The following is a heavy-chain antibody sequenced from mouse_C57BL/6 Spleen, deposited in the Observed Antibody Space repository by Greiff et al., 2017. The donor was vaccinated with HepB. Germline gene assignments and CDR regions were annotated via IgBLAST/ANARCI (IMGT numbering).Heavy chain of an antibody. CDR2: IWTGGGT. D-gene: IGHD2-2*01. Sequence: QVQLKESGPGLVAPSQSLSISCTVSGFSLTSYAISWVRQPPGKGLEWLGVIWTGGGTNYNSAPKSRLSISKDNSKSQVFLKMNSLQTDDTARYYGARIYYADDAVSYYAMDYWGQGTSVTVSS. V-gene: IGHV2-9-1*01. CDR3: ARIYYADDAVSYYAMDY. J-gene: IGHJ4*01. CDR1: GFSLTSYA.